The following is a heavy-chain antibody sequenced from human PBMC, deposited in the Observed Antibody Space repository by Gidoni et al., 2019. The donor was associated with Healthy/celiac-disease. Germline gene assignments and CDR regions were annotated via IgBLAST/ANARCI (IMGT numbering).Heavy chain of an antibody. CDR2: IYYSGST. V-gene: IGHV4-31*03. Sequence: QVQLQESGPGLVKPSQTLSLTCTVSGGSIISGGSYWSWIRQHPGKGLEWIGYIYYSGSTFYNPSLKSRVTISVDTSKNQFSLKLSSVTAADTAVYYCARGVTIFGVVILEAFDIWGQGTMVTVSS. CDR1: GGSIISGGSY. D-gene: IGHD3-3*01. J-gene: IGHJ3*02. CDR3: ARGVTIFGVVILEAFDI.